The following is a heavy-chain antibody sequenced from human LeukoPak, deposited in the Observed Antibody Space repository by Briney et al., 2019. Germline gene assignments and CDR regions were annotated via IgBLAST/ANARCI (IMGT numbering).Heavy chain of an antibody. CDR3: ARERVGAPFDY. CDR1: GYTFTGYY. D-gene: IGHD1-26*01. Sequence: RASVTVSCTASGYTFTGYYMHWVRQAPGQGLEWMGWINPNSGGTNYAQKFQGRVTMTRDTSISTAYMELSRLRSDDTAVYYCARERVGAPFDYWGQGTLVTVSS. J-gene: IGHJ4*02. V-gene: IGHV1-2*02. CDR2: INPNSGGT.